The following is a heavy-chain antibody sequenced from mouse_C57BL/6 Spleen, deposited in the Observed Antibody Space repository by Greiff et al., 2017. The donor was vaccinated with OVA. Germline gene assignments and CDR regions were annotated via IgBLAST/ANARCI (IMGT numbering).Heavy chain of an antibody. CDR1: GYAFSSSW. D-gene: IGHD3-2*02. CDR3: ARRGAQAHFDY. V-gene: IGHV1-82*01. CDR2: IYPGDGDT. J-gene: IGHJ2*01. Sequence: VMLVESGPELVKPGASVKISCKASGYAFSSSWMNWVKQRPGKGLEWIGRIYPGDGDTNYNGKFKGKATLTADKSSSTAYMQLSSLTSEDSAVYFWARRGAQAHFDYWGQGTTLTVSS.